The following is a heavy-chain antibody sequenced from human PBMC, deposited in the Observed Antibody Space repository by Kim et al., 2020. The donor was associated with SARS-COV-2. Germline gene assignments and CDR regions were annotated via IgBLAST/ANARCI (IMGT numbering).Heavy chain of an antibody. CDR2: INPSGGST. D-gene: IGHD3-10*01. CDR1: GYTFTSYY. J-gene: IGHJ4*02. CDR3: ARATMVRGVIGYYFDY. V-gene: IGHV1-46*01. Sequence: ASVKVSCKASGYTFTSYYMHWVRQAPGQGLEWMGIINPSGGSTSYAQKFQGRVTMTRDTSTSTVYMELSSLRSEDTAVYYCARATMVRGVIGYYFDYWGQGTLVTVSS.